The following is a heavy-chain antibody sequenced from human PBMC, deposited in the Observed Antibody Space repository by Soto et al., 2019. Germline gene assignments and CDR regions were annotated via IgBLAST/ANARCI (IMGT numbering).Heavy chain of an antibody. CDR2: MNPSSGNT. V-gene: IGHV1-8*01. J-gene: IGHJ4*02. D-gene: IGHD3-10*01. Sequence: ASVKVSCKASGYTFSSYNINWVRQATGQGLEWMGWMNPSSGNTGYAQKFQGRVTMTRDASISTAYMDLSSLRSEDTAVYYCARKDYYGSGRYYSWGQGTLVTFSS. CDR1: GYTFSSYN. CDR3: ARKDYYGSGRYYS.